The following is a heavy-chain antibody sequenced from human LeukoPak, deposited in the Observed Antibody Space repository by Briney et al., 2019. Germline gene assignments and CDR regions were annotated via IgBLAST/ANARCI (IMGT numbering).Heavy chain of an antibody. CDR3: ARASRRLRILDY. CDR1: GYTFTSYD. Sequence: ASVKVSCKASGYTFTSYDINWVRQATGQGLEWMGWMNPNSGNTGYAQKFQGRVTMTRNTSISTAYMELSSLRSEDTAVYYCARASRRLRILDYWGQGTLVTVSS. J-gene: IGHJ4*02. CDR2: MNPNSGNT. V-gene: IGHV1-8*01. D-gene: IGHD4-17*01.